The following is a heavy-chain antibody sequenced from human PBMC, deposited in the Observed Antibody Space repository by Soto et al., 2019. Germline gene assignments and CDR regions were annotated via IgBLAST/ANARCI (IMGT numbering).Heavy chain of an antibody. CDR1: GFTFSNVW. D-gene: IGHD2-2*02. Sequence: GESLKISCAASGFTFSNVWMSWVRQAPGKGLEWVGLIRGTTAGGTADYAAPVKGRFTISRDDSENTLHLQMNSLKTEDTAVYYCITGYCSSTSCYTWGQGTLVTVSS. V-gene: IGHV3-15*01. CDR2: IRGTTAGGTA. J-gene: IGHJ4*02. CDR3: ITGYCSSTSCYT.